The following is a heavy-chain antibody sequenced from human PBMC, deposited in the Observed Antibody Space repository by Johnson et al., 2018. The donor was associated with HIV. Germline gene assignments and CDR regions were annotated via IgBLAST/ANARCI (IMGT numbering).Heavy chain of an antibody. J-gene: IGHJ3*02. V-gene: IGHV3-64*01. CDR2: ISSNGGST. D-gene: IGHD5-24*01. CDR1: GFTFDDFA. Sequence: VQLVESGGGLVQPGRSLRLSCAASGFTFDDFAMHWVRQAPGKGLEYVSAISSNGGSTYYANSLKDRFTISRDNSKNTLYLQMGSLRAEDMAVYYCARCRDAYTLLSAFDIWGQGPMVTVSS. CDR3: ARCRDAYTLLSAFDI.